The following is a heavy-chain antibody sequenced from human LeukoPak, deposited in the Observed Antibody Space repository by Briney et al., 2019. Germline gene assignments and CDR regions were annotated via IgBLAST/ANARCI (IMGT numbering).Heavy chain of an antibody. D-gene: IGHD2/OR15-2a*01. V-gene: IGHV4-31*03. CDR1: GGSISSGGYY. Sequence: SETLSLTCTVSGGSISSGGYYWSWIRQHPGKGLEWIGYIYYSGSTYYNPSLKSRVTISVDTSKNQFSLKLSSVTAADTAVYYCARLALHDYFYDYWGQGTLVTVSS. CDR2: IYYSGST. J-gene: IGHJ4*02. CDR3: ARLALHDYFYDY.